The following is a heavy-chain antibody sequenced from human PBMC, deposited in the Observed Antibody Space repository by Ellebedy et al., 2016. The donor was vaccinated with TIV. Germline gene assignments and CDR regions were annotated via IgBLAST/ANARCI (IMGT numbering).Heavy chain of an antibody. Sequence: SETLSLXCAVYGGSFSGYYWSWIRQPPGKGLEWIGEINHSGSTNYNPSLKSRVTISVDTSKNQFSLKLSSVTAADTAVYYCARVAHTAMVSSSFDYWGQGTLVTVSS. V-gene: IGHV4-34*01. CDR1: GGSFSGYY. D-gene: IGHD5-18*01. CDR3: ARVAHTAMVSSSFDY. J-gene: IGHJ4*02. CDR2: INHSGST.